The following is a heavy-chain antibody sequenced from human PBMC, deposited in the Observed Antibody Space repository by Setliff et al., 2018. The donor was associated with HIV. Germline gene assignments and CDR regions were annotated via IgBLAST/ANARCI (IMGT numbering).Heavy chain of an antibody. CDR3: ARGVPLLPPNF. V-gene: IGHV4-34*01. Sequence: SETLSLTCAVYGGSFSGYHWNWIRQFPGKGLEWIGEINHTGNTQYNPSLKSRVTMSEETSKNQFSLKLKSVTAADTAVYYCARGVPLLPPNFWGQGTLVTVS. J-gene: IGHJ4*02. CDR1: GGSFSGYH. CDR2: INHTGNT. D-gene: IGHD2-21*02.